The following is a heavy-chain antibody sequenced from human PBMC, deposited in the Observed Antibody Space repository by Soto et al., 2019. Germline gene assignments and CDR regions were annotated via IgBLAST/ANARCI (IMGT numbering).Heavy chain of an antibody. CDR1: GFTFSSYG. D-gene: IGHD4-17*01. V-gene: IGHV3-33*01. J-gene: IGHJ1*01. CDR2: IWYAGSNK. CDR3: AIARLGEGYFQH. Sequence: QVQLVESGGGVVQPGRSLRLSCAASGFTFSSYGMHWVRQAPGKGLEWVAVIWYAGSNKYYADSVKGRFTISRDNSRNTLYLQMNSLRAEDTAVYYCAIARLGEGYFQHWGQGTPVTVSS.